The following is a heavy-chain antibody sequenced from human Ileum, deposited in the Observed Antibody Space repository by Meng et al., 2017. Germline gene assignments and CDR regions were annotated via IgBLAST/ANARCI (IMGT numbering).Heavy chain of an antibody. V-gene: IGHV4-61*01. CDR2: VHYTGST. CDR3: ARGPGNSYGL. D-gene: IGHD5-18*01. Sequence: SETLSLTCTVSGASVSSTPFYWSWIRQPPGKGLEWIGYVHYTGSTNYNPSLRSRVTIALDTSKTQLSLKVNSVTAADTAVYFCARGPGNSYGLWGQGILVTVSS. J-gene: IGHJ4*02. CDR1: GASVSSTPFY.